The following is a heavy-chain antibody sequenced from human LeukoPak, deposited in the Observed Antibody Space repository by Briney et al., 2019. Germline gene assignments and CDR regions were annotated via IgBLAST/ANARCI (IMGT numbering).Heavy chain of an antibody. CDR2: MNPNRGNT. D-gene: IGHD3-10*01. V-gene: IGHV1-8*01. J-gene: IGHJ5*02. CDR1: GYTFTSYD. CDR3: ARRSPYRVRRPLGIWFDP. Sequence: GASVKVSCKASGYTFTSYDINWVRQATGQGLEWMGWMNPNRGNTGYAQKFQGRVTMTRNTSISTAYMELSSLRSEDTAVYYCARRSPYRVRRPLGIWFDPWGQGTLVTVSS.